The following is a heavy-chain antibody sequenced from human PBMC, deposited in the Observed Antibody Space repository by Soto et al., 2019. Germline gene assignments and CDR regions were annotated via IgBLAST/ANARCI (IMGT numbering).Heavy chain of an antibody. CDR1: GFGFSDYY. Sequence: GGSLRLSCAASGFGFSDYYITLIRHAPGKCLGWLSYISSRDTTMSYADSVKGRFTISRDNAENSLSLQMNSLRAEEKGVYYCGRLRGDGSGSYYFDYWGQGTLVNV. J-gene: IGHJ4*02. V-gene: IGHV3-11*01. D-gene: IGHD3-22*01. CDR2: ISSRDTTM. CDR3: GRLRGDGSGSYYFDY.